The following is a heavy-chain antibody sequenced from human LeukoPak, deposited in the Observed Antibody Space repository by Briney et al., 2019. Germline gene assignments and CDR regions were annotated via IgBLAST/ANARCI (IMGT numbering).Heavy chain of an antibody. Sequence: PSETLSLTCTVSGGFISSYYWSWIRQPAGKGLEWIGRIYTSGSTNYNPSLKSRVTMSVDTSKNQFSLKLSSVTAADTAVYYCARGSDYGDYPELDYWGQGTLVTVSS. CDR2: IYTSGST. CDR1: GGFISSYY. V-gene: IGHV4-4*07. J-gene: IGHJ4*02. CDR3: ARGSDYGDYPELDY. D-gene: IGHD4-17*01.